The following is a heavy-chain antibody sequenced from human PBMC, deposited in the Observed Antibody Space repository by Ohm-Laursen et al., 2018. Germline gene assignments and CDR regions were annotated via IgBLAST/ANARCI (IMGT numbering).Heavy chain of an antibody. V-gene: IGHV4-34*01. D-gene: IGHD5-12*01. CDR2: INHSGST. J-gene: IGHJ5*02. CDR3: ARGYSGYDYWGPFDP. CDR1: GGSFSGYY. Sequence: SQTLSLTCSVYGGSFSGYYWSWIRQPPGKGLEWIGEINHSGSTNYNPSLKSRVTISVDTSKNQFSLKLNSVTAADTAVYYCARGYSGYDYWGPFDPWGQGTRVTVSS.